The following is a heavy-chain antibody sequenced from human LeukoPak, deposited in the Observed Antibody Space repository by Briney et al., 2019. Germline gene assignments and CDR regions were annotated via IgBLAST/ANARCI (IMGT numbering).Heavy chain of an antibody. D-gene: IGHD3-3*01. CDR1: GGTFSSYA. V-gene: IGHV1-69*05. Sequence: SVKVSCKASGGTFSSYAISWVRQAPGQGLEWMGRIIPIFGTANYTQKFQGRVTITTDESTSTAYMELSSLRSEDTAVYYCASDVLRFLEWPLLDPWGQGTLVTVSS. CDR3: ASDVLRFLEWPLLDP. CDR2: IIPIFGTA. J-gene: IGHJ5*02.